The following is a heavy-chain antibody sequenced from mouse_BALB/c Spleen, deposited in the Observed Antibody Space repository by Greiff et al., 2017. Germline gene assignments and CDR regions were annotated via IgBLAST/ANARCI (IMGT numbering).Heavy chain of an antibody. D-gene: IGHD2-14*01. CDR1: GFTFSSFG. CDR2: ISSGSSTI. J-gene: IGHJ4*01. Sequence: EVHLVESGGGLVQPGGSRKLSCAASGFTFSSFGMHWVRQAPEKGLEWVAYISSGSSTIYYADTVKGRFTISRDNPKNTLFLQMTSLRSEDTAMYYCARSGGYDVGSLDYWGQGTSVTVSS. V-gene: IGHV5-17*02. CDR3: ARSGGYDVGSLDY.